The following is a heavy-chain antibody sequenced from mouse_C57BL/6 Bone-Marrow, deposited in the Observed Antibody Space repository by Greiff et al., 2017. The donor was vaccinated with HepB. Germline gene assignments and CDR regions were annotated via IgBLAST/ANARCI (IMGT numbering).Heavy chain of an antibody. CDR3: TTRYYGSSYDWYFDV. D-gene: IGHD1-1*01. V-gene: IGHV1-55*01. J-gene: IGHJ1*03. CDR1: GYTFTSYW. CDR2: IYPGSGST. Sequence: QVQLQQPGAELVKPGASVKMSCKASGYTFTSYWITWVKQRPGQGLEWIGDIYPGSGSTNYNEKFKSKATLTVDTSSSTAYMQLSSLTSEDSAVYYCTTRYYGSSYDWYFDVWGTGTTVTVSS.